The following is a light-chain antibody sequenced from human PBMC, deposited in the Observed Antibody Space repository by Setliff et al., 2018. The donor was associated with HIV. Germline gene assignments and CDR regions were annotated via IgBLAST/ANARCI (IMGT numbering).Light chain of an antibody. Sequence: QSALTQPPSVSGSPGDSVTISCTGTSSDIGNYNRVSWYQQPPGTVPKLMIYEVSNRPSGVPDRLSGSKSGNTASLTISGLQAEDEADYYCSSYTSSSTYVFGTGTKV. V-gene: IGLV2-18*02. J-gene: IGLJ1*01. CDR1: SSDIGNYNR. CDR3: SSYTSSSTYV. CDR2: EVS.